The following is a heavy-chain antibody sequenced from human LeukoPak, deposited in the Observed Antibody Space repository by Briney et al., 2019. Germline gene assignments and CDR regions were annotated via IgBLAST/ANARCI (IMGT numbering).Heavy chain of an antibody. J-gene: IGHJ4*02. CDR1: GFTFWSAW. CDR2: ISGSGGST. D-gene: IGHD6-13*01. CDR3: AKEVDGSSIFDY. V-gene: IGHV3-23*01. Sequence: PGGSLRLSCAASGFTFWSAWMSWVRQAPGKGLEWVSAISGSGGSTYYADSVKGRFTISRDNSKNTLYLQMNSLRAEDTAVYYCAKEVDGSSIFDYWGQGTLVTVSS.